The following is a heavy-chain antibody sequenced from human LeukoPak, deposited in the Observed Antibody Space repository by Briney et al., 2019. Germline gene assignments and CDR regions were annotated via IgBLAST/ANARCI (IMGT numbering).Heavy chain of an antibody. Sequence: PGGSWRLSCAASGLTVSSNHRSGVGQAPGKGLGWVAKIKEEGSEKSSVDSGRGGLTISRTNAREPLNLQMNSRRAEEQAQYYFARARNDYDSNGFSHLEYWGQGTLVTVSS. CDR3: ARARNDYDSNGFSHLEY. J-gene: IGHJ4*02. CDR2: IKEEGSEK. V-gene: IGHV3-7*05. D-gene: IGHD3-22*01. CDR1: GLTVSSNH.